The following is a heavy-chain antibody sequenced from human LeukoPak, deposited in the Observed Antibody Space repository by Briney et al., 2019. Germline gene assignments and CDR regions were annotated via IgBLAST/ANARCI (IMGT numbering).Heavy chain of an antibody. Sequence: GGSLRLSCAASGFTFSSYSMNWVGQAPGKGLEWVSSISSTGTYIYYADSVKGRFTISRDNAKNSLYLQMNSLRAEDTAVYYCARDPSVVPAAVNWFDPWGQGTLVTVSS. D-gene: IGHD2-2*01. V-gene: IGHV3-21*01. CDR2: ISSTGTYI. CDR3: ARDPSVVPAAVNWFDP. J-gene: IGHJ5*02. CDR1: GFTFSSYS.